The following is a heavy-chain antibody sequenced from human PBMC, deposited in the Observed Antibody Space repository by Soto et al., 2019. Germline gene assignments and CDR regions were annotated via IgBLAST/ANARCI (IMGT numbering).Heavy chain of an antibody. J-gene: IGHJ3*02. D-gene: IGHD6-19*01. CDR3: ARDSPTSGWYIERAFDI. V-gene: IGHV4-34*01. Sequence: SETLSLTCAVYGGSFSGYYWSWIRQPPGKGLEWIGEINHSGSTNYNPSLKSRVTISVDTSKNQFSLKLSSVTAADTAVYYCARDSPTSGWYIERAFDIWGQGTMVTVSS. CDR2: INHSGST. CDR1: GGSFSGYY.